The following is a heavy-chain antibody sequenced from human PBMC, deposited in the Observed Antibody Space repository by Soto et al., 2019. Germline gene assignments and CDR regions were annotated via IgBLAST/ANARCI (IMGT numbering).Heavy chain of an antibody. CDR2: IYYSGST. CDR1: GGSISSYY. Sequence: SETLSLTCTVSGGSISSYYWSWIRQPPGKGLEWIGYIYYSGSTNYNPSLKSRVTISVDTSKNQFSLKLSSVTAADTAVYYCARGREYCSGGSCYKYYYGMDVWGQGTTVT. V-gene: IGHV4-59*01. D-gene: IGHD2-15*01. CDR3: ARGREYCSGGSCYKYYYGMDV. J-gene: IGHJ6*02.